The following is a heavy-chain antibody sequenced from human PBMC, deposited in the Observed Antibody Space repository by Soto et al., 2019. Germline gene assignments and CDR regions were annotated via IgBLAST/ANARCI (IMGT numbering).Heavy chain of an antibody. V-gene: IGHV2-5*02. J-gene: IGHJ4*02. CDR1: GFSLSTSGVG. Sequence: QITLKESGPTLVKPTQTLTLTCTFSGFSLSTSGVGVGWLRQPPGKALEWLAVIYWDDDNRYSPSLRSRLTFTKDTSKNQVVLTMTNMDPEDTATYYCAHKATAKLTARVFDYWGQGLLVTVSS. CDR2: IYWDDDN. CDR3: AHKATAKLTARVFDY. D-gene: IGHD2-21*02.